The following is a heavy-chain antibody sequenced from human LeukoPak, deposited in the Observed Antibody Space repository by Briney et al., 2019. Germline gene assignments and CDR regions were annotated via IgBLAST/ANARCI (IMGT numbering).Heavy chain of an antibody. D-gene: IGHD3-16*01. Sequence: SRRLSWAASGFTFDDYAMGWVRHAPGEGRGWVSGISWNSGSIGYADSAKGRFTMSRDNAKNSLYLQMNSLRAEDTALYSCAAGLTVGGDYYGMDVWGQGTTVTVSS. CDR3: AAGLTVGGDYYGMDV. CDR1: GFTFDDYA. CDR2: ISWNSGSI. J-gene: IGHJ6*02. V-gene: IGHV3-9*01.